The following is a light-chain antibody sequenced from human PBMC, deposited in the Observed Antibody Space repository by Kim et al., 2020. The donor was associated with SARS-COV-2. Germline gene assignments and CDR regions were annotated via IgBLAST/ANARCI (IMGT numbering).Light chain of an antibody. V-gene: IGKV1-39*01. CDR1: QSISYY. J-gene: IGKJ2*01. CDR2: DAA. CDR3: QQSYSLPYA. Sequence: DIQMTQSPSSLSASIGDRVTITRRASQSISYYLNWYQQKPGKAPNPLIYDAASLQSGVPSRFSGSGSGTDFTLTISSLQPEDFATYYCQQSYSLPYAFGQGTKLEI.